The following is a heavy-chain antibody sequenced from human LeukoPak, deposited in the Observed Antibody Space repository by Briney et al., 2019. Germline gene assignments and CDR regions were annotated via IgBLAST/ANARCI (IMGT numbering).Heavy chain of an antibody. D-gene: IGHD6-19*01. CDR1: GFTFSSYA. CDR3: ARRSGIAVAGAFDY. V-gene: IGHV3-23*01. CDR2: INGSGDRT. Sequence: GGSLRLSCAASGFTFSSYAMSWVRQAPGKGLEWVSDINGSGDRTYYADSVKGRFTISRENSKNTLYLQMKSLRAEDTAVYYCARRSGIAVAGAFDYWGQGTLVTVSS. J-gene: IGHJ4*02.